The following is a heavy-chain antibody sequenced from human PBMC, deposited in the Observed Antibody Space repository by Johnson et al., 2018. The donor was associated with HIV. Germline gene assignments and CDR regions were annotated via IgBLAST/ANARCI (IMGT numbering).Heavy chain of an antibody. D-gene: IGHD1-20*01. Sequence: QVQLVESGGGVVQPGRSLRLSCAASGFTFSDYGIHWVRQAPGTGLEWVAVVWSDGNNRYYADSVKGRFTSSRDKPKNQLYLQMGSLRDKDLAVYYWSRGIPNLPITGTRGFDIWGQGTMVTVSS. V-gene: IGHV3-33*01. CDR2: VWSDGNNR. CDR3: SRGIPNLPITGTRGFDI. J-gene: IGHJ3*02. CDR1: GFTFSDYG.